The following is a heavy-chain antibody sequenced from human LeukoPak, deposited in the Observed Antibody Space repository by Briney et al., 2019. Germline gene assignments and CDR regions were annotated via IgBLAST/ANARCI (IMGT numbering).Heavy chain of an antibody. Sequence: PGRSLRLSCAASGFTFDDYAMHWVRQAPGKGLEWVSGISWNSGSIGYADSVKGRFTISRDNAKNSLYLQMSSLRAEDTAIYYCAKVPYGSSWGYFDYWGQGTLVTVSS. J-gene: IGHJ4*02. V-gene: IGHV3-9*01. CDR1: GFTFDDYA. D-gene: IGHD6-6*01. CDR2: ISWNSGSI. CDR3: AKVPYGSSWGYFDY.